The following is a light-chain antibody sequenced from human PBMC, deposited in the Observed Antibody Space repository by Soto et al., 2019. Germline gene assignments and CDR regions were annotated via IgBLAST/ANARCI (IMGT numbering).Light chain of an antibody. J-gene: IGLJ1*01. CDR3: AAWDDSLNGHV. Sequence: QAVVTQPPSASGTPGQRVTISCSGSSSNIGSNTVNWYQQLPGTAPKLLIYSNNQRPSEVPDRFSGSESGTSASLAISGLQAEDEADYYCAAWDDSLNGHVFGTGTKLTVL. CDR2: SNN. CDR1: SSNIGSNT. V-gene: IGLV1-44*01.